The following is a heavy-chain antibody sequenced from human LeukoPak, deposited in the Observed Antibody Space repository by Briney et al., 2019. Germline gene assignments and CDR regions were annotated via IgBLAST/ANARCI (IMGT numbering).Heavy chain of an antibody. V-gene: IGHV3-23*01. J-gene: IGHJ4*02. Sequence: GGPLRLSCAASGFAFSSYAMSWVRQPPGKGLEWVSVISRRDDYTYYADSVKGRFTISRDNSKNTLYLQMNTLRAEDTAVYYCANDYRSGSFHDFWGQGALITVSS. D-gene: IGHD3-10*01. CDR1: GFAFSSYA. CDR3: ANDYRSGSFHDF. CDR2: ISRRDDYT.